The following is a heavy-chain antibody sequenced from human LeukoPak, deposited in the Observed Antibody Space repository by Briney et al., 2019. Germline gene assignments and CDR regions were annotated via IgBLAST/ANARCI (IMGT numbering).Heavy chain of an antibody. CDR2: IYWDDDK. J-gene: IGHJ5*02. D-gene: IGHD6-13*01. V-gene: IGHV2-5*02. CDR1: GFSLGTSGVG. CDR3: AQYSNSWYWFDP. Sequence: ESGPTLVKPTQTLTLTCTFSGFSLGTSGVGVGWIRQPPGKALEWLALIYWDDDKRYSPPLNNRLTITKDTSKTQVVLTMTNMDPVDTATYYCAQYSNSWYWFDPWGQGTLVTVSS.